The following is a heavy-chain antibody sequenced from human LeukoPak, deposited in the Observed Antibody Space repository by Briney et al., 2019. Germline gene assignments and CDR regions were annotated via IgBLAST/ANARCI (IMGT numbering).Heavy chain of an antibody. Sequence: GGSLRLSRAASGFTFSSYEMNWVRQAPGKGLEWVSYISSSGSTIYYADSVKGRFTISRDNAKNSLYLQMNSLRAEDTAVYYCARAPTKALLWFGDAGLEDAFDIWGQGTMVTVSS. CDR2: ISSSGSTI. V-gene: IGHV3-48*03. CDR1: GFTFSSYE. D-gene: IGHD3-10*01. CDR3: ARAPTKALLWFGDAGLEDAFDI. J-gene: IGHJ3*02.